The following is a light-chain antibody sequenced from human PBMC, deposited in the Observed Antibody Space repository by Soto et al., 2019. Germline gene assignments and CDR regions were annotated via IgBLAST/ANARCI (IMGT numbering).Light chain of an antibody. CDR1: TSNIGAHYD. CDR3: QSYDSSLSGYV. CDR2: DNT. V-gene: IGLV1-40*01. J-gene: IGLJ1*01. Sequence: QSVLTQPPSVSGAPGQRVTISCTGSTSNIGAHYDVHWYQQLPGTAPKLLIYDNTNRPSGVPDRFSGSKSGTSASLAITGLQAEDDADYYCQSYDSSLSGYVFGTGTKVTVL.